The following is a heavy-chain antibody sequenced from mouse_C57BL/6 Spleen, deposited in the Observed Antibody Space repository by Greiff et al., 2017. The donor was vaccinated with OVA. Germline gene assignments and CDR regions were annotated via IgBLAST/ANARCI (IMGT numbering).Heavy chain of an antibody. CDR2: INPNNGGT. D-gene: IGHD2-4*01. J-gene: IGHJ3*01. CDR1: GYTFTDYN. CDR3: ARSDDYDEAWFAY. Sequence: PGASVKIPCKASGYTFTDYNMDWVKQSHGKSLEWIGDINPNNGGTIYNQKFKGKATLTVDKSSSTAYMELRSLTSEDTAVYYCARSDDYDEAWFAYWGQGTLVTVSA. V-gene: IGHV1-18*01.